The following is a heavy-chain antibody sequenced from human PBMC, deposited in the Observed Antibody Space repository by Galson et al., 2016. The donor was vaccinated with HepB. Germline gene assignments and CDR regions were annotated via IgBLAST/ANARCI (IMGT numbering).Heavy chain of an antibody. CDR3: ARGGSGNFQYYSDS. Sequence: SLRLSCAASGFTFSLHTFNWVRQTPAKGLEWISYIGSSTRNIYYADSVQGRFTISRDNANNSLFLQLNSLRDADTGVYFCARGGSGNFQYYSDSWGQRALVTVSS. J-gene: IGHJ4*02. D-gene: IGHD6-19*01. CDR1: GFTFSLHT. V-gene: IGHV3-48*02. CDR2: IGSSTRNI.